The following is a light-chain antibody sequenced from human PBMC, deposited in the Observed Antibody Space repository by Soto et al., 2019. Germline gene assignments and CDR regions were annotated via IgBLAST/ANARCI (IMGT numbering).Light chain of an antibody. CDR3: QQYGSSPT. Sequence: EIVLTQSPATLSSFPGERVTLSFRASQSVDTFLAWYQQKPGQAPRLLIYGASSRATGIPDRFSGSGSGTDFTLTISRLEPEDFAVYYCQQYGSSPTFGQGTKVDIK. V-gene: IGKV3-20*01. J-gene: IGKJ1*01. CDR1: QSVDTF. CDR2: GAS.